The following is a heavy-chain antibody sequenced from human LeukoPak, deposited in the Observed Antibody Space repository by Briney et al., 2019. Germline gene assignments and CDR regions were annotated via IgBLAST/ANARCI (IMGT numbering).Heavy chain of an antibody. V-gene: IGHV4-61*01. J-gene: IGHJ6*03. CDR2: IYYSGST. CDR3: ARFRAYSNYGYYYYYMDV. D-gene: IGHD4-11*01. CDR1: GGSISSSSYY. Sequence: SETLSLTCTVSGGSISSSSYYWSWIRQPPGKGLEWIGYIYYSGSTNYNPSLKSRVTISVDTSKNQFSLKLSSVTAADTAVYYCARFRAYSNYGYYYYYMDVWGKGTTVTVSS.